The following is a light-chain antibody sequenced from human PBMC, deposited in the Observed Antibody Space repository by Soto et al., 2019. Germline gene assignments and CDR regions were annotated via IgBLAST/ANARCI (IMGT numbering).Light chain of an antibody. CDR2: GAS. J-gene: IGKJ4*01. Sequence: EIVLTQSPGTLSLSPGERATLSCRASQSVSSSYLAWYQQKPGQAPRLLIYGASSRAPGMPDRFSGSGSGTDFTLTISSLEPEDFAVYYCQQRSNWTLTFGGGTKVDIK. CDR3: QQRSNWTLT. CDR1: QSVSSSY. V-gene: IGKV3D-20*02.